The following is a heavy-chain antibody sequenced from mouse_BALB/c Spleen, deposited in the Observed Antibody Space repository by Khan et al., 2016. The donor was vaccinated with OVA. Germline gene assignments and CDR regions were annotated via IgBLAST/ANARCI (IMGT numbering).Heavy chain of an antibody. CDR1: GYTFTSYT. CDR2: INPSNNYT. V-gene: IGHV1-4*01. Sequence: QVQLQQSGAELARPGASVKMSCKASGYTFTSYTINWVRQRPGKALEWIGHINPSNNYTNYNQNLKDKAALTVDKSSSKAYMKLSSLTSEDTSVYYFVRDWADHRADGWFAYWGQGTLVTVSA. CDR3: VRDWADHRADGWFAY. D-gene: IGHD3-3*01. J-gene: IGHJ3*01.